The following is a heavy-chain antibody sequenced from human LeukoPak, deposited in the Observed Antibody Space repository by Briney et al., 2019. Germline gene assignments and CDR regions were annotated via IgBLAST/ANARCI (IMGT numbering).Heavy chain of an antibody. CDR1: GGSFSGYY. V-gene: IGHV4-34*01. CDR3: ARQGYCSGGSCYRSGDLDY. Sequence: SETLSLTCAAYGGSFSGYYWSWIRQPPGKGLEWIGEINHSGSTNYNPSLKSRVTISVDTSKNQFSLKLSSVTAADTAVYYCARQGYCSGGSCYRSGDLDYWGQGTLVTVSS. J-gene: IGHJ4*02. CDR2: INHSGST. D-gene: IGHD2-15*01.